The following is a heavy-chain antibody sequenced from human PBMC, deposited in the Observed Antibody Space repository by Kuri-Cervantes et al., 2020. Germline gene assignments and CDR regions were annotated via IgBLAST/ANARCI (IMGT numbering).Heavy chain of an antibody. J-gene: IGHJ4*02. CDR2: IYYSGST. CDR1: GGSINTYY. V-gene: IGHV4-59*01. Sequence: GSLRLSCTVPGGSINTYYWTWIRQPPGKGLERIGYIYYSGSTNYNPSLKSRVTISLDTSKNQFSLKLSSVTAADTAVYYCARDNLNFGFDYWGQGTLVTVSS. CDR3: ARDNLNFGFDY. D-gene: IGHD3-10*01.